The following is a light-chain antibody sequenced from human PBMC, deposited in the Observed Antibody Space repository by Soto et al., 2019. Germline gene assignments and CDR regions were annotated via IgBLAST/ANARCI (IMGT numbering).Light chain of an antibody. V-gene: IGKV1-5*01. CDR2: DAS. Sequence: DIQMTQSPATLSASVGYRVTITCRASQSVRSWLAWYQQKPGTAPKLLIFDASRLESGVPSRFSGSGSGTDFTLTISSLQPEDFATYYCQQLNSYSLTVGQGTKVE. J-gene: IGKJ1*01. CDR1: QSVRSW. CDR3: QQLNSYSLT.